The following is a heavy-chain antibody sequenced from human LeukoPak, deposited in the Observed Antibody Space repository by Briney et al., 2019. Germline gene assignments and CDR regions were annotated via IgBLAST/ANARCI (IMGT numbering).Heavy chain of an antibody. CDR2: ISGSGGST. D-gene: IGHD5-24*01. V-gene: IGHV3-23*01. CDR1: GFTFSSYA. CDR3: AKRDGHWDFDY. J-gene: IGHJ4*02. Sequence: GGSLRLSRAASGFTFSSYAMSWVRQAPGKGLEWVSVISGSGGSTYYADSVKGRFTISRDNSKNTLYMQMNSLRAEDTAVYYCAKRDGHWDFDYWGQGTLVTVSS.